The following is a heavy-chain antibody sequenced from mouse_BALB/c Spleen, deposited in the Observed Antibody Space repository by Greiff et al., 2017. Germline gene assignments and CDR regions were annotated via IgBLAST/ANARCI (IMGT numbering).Heavy chain of an antibody. Sequence: EVQVVESGGGLVKPGGSLKLSCAASGFTFSSYAMSWVRQTPEKRLEWVASISSGGSTYYPDSVKGRFTISRDNARNILYLQMSSLRSEDTAMYYCASNGNYGAMDYWGQGTSVTVSS. CDR1: GFTFSSYA. CDR2: ISSGGST. CDR3: ASNGNYGAMDY. J-gene: IGHJ4*01. V-gene: IGHV5-6-5*01. D-gene: IGHD2-1*01.